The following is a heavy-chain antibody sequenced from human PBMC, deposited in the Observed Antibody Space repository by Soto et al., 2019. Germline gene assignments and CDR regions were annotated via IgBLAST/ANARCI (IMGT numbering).Heavy chain of an antibody. J-gene: IGHJ4*02. Sequence: QITLKESGPTLVKPTQTLTLTCPFSGFSLTETGMGVGWIRQPPGKALEWLALIYWDDDKRYSPSLKRGLTISKDASNNQVVLTKTNVDAVDTATYYCAHRRSGYFDSWGQGTLVTVSS. CDR2: IYWDDDK. CDR1: GFSLTETGMG. V-gene: IGHV2-5*02. CDR3: AHRRSGYFDS.